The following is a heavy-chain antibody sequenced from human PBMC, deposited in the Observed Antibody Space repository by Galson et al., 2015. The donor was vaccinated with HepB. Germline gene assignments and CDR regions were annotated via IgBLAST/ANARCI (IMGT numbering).Heavy chain of an antibody. Sequence: SLRLSCAASGFTVGSNYMSWVRQAPGKGLEWVSVIYSGGSTYYADTVNGRFTISRDNSKNTLYLKMNSLRAEDTAVYYCARDLSTMVRGVIMYLDLWGRGTLVTVSS. V-gene: IGHV3-66*01. J-gene: IGHJ2*01. D-gene: IGHD3-10*01. CDR3: ARDLSTMVRGVIMYLDL. CDR2: IYSGGST. CDR1: GFTVGSNY.